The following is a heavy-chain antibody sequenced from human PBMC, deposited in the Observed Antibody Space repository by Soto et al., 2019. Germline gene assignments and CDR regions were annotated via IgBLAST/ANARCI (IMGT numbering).Heavy chain of an antibody. D-gene: IGHD7-27*01. CDR2: ISNSGGST. Sequence: EVQLLESGGGLVQPGGSLRLSCAASGFTFSSYAMNWVRQAPGKGLEWVSAISNSGGSTHYADSVKGRFTISRDNSKNALFLQMNSLRAEDTAVYYCAKDLITTLGTEWFDPWGQGTLVTVSS. CDR1: GFTFSSYA. J-gene: IGHJ5*02. CDR3: AKDLITTLGTEWFDP. V-gene: IGHV3-23*01.